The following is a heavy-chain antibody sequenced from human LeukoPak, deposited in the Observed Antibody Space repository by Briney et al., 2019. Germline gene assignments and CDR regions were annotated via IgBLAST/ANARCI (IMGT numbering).Heavy chain of an antibody. J-gene: IGHJ5*02. Sequence: GGSLRLSCAASGFSFSDYYMTWIRQAPGKGLEWVSYISSSGSTIYYADSVKGRFTISRDNAKSSLYLQVNSLRAEDTAVYYCARDSEYSSSSSWFDPWGQGTLVTVSS. CDR3: ARDSEYSSSSSWFDP. CDR1: GFSFSDYY. V-gene: IGHV3-11*04. D-gene: IGHD6-6*01. CDR2: ISSSGSTI.